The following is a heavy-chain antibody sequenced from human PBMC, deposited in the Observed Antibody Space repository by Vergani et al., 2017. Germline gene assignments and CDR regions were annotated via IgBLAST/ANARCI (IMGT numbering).Heavy chain of an antibody. D-gene: IGHD3-9*01. J-gene: IGHJ4*02. CDR3: ARDGASLYYDILTGPGLYFDY. CDR1: GDTFNNYA. CDR2: IIPIFGSA. Sequence: QVLLVQSGAEVKKPGSSVKVSCKASGDTFNNYAISWVRQAPGQGLEWMGGIIPIFGSADYAQKLQGRVTMTTDTSTSTAYMELRSLRSDDTAVYYCARDGASLYYDILTGPGLYFDYWGQGTLVTVSS. V-gene: IGHV1-69*06.